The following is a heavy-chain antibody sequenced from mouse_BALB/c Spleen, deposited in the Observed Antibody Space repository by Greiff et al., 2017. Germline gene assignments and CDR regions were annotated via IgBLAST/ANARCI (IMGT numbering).Heavy chain of an antibody. J-gene: IGHJ2*01. CDR1: GFTFSSYA. D-gene: IGHD1-1*01. V-gene: IGHV5-6-5*01. Sequence: EVQLVESGGGLVKPGGSLKLSCAASGFTFSSYAMSWVRQTPEKRLEWVASISSGGSTYYPDSVKGRFTISRDNARNILYLQRSSLRSEDTAMYYGAREAVYYYGSSLDYGGQGTTLTVSS. CDR3: AREAVYYYGSSLDY. CDR2: ISSGGST.